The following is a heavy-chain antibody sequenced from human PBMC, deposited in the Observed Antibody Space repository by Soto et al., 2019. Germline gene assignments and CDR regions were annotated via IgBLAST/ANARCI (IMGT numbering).Heavy chain of an antibody. J-gene: IGHJ6*02. CDR1: WDSVFSICVA. CDR2: TYYRSKWYN. CDR3: ARGRYDFWSGYHPDYYYGMDV. D-gene: IGHD3-3*01. Sequence: PTLSLTCAISWDSVFSICVACNWIRQSPSRGLEWLGRTYYRSKWYNDYAVSVKSRITINPDTSKNQFSLQLNSVTPEDTAVYYCARGRYDFWSGYHPDYYYGMDVWGQGTTVTVSS. V-gene: IGHV6-1*01.